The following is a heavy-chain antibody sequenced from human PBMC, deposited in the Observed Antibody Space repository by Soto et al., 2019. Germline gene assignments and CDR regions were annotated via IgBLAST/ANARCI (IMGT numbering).Heavy chain of an antibody. V-gene: IGHV4-31*03. CDR1: GGSISSGGYY. CDR3: ARGPLAGYQDYYYYYGMDV. J-gene: IGHJ6*02. CDR2: IYYSRST. Sequence: PSETLSLTCTVSGGSISSGGYYWSWIRQHPGKGLEWIGYIYYSRSTYYNPSLKSRVTISVDTSKNQFSLKLSSVTAADTAVYYCARGPLAGYQDYYYYYGMDVWGQGTTVTVSS. D-gene: IGHD3-9*01.